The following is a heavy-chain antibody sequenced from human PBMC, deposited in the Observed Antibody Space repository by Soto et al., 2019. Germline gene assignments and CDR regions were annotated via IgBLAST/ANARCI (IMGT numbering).Heavy chain of an antibody. CDR1: GYTFTSYA. D-gene: IGHD1-26*01. CDR3: ASGISGGSYYFDY. V-gene: IGHV1-3*01. J-gene: IGHJ4*02. CDR2: INAGNGNT. Sequence: ASVKSPGKASGYTFTSYAMHWVRQAPGQMLEWMGWINAGNGNTKYSQKFQGRVTITRDTSASTAYMELSSLRSEDTAVYYCASGISGGSYYFDYWGQGTLVTVSS.